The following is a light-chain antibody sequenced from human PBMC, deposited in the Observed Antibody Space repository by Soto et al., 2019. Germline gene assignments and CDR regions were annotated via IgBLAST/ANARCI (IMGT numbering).Light chain of an antibody. Sequence: DIQMTQSPCTLPASVGDRVTVTCRANQSISTWLAWYQQKPGKALKLLIYDASNLHPGVPSRFRGSGSGTEFSFNITSLQPEDVATYYCQQYDDLPITFGQGTRLEIK. CDR3: QQYDDLPIT. J-gene: IGKJ5*01. CDR1: QSISTW. V-gene: IGKV1-33*01. CDR2: DAS.